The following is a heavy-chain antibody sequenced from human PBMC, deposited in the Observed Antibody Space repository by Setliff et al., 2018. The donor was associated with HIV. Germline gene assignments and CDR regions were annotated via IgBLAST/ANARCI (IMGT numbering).Heavy chain of an antibody. CDR1: NASISTYY. Sequence: TLSLTCTVSNASISTYYWTWIRLPPGKGLEWIGHISATGSTKYNPSLEGRVTISVYTSQNQFSLRLSSVTAADTAVYYCARNNPVLSQTFGADGLDVWGQGTTVTVSS. CDR3: ARNNPVLSQTFGADGLDV. J-gene: IGHJ6*02. V-gene: IGHV4-4*09. D-gene: IGHD3-3*01. CDR2: ISATGST.